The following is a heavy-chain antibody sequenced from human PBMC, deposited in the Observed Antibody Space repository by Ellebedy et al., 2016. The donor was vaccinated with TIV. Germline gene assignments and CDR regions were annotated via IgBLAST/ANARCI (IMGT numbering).Heavy chain of an antibody. J-gene: IGHJ5*02. V-gene: IGHV5-51*01. CDR3: ACRIAAAGTEGWFNP. CDR2: IYPGDSDT. CDR1: GYSFTSYW. Sequence: GESLKISXKGSGYSFTSYWIGWVRQMPGKGLEWMGIIYPGDSDTRYSPSFQGQVTISADKSISTAYLQWSSLKASDTAMYYCACRIAAAGTEGWFNPWGQGTLVTVSS. D-gene: IGHD6-13*01.